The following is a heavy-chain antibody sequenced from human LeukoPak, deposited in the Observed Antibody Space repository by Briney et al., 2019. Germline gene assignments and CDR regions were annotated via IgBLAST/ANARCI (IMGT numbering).Heavy chain of an antibody. D-gene: IGHD3-10*01. CDR2: ISGSGGHI. J-gene: IGHJ4*02. Sequence: PGGSLRLSCAASGFIFRNYAMSWVRQAPGKGLEWVSVISGSGGHINYADSVKGRFTFSRDNSKSPLYLRMNSLRPEDTAVYYCAKGDPYGSGSYPVDYWGQGTLVTVSS. CDR1: GFIFRNYA. V-gene: IGHV3-23*01. CDR3: AKGDPYGSGSYPVDY.